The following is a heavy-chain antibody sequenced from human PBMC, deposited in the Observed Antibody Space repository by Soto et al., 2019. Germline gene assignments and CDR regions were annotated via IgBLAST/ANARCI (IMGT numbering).Heavy chain of an antibody. CDR2: IIPIFRTA. V-gene: IGHV1-69*12. D-gene: IGHD3-22*01. Sequence: QVQLVQSGAEVKKPGSSVKVSCKASGGTFSTYAISWVRQTPGHGPEWMGGIIPIFRTANYAQKFQDTVTITADDSTSTAYMELSSLRSEDTAMYYCAITSSGLFYFDYWGQGTLITVSS. J-gene: IGHJ4*02. CDR3: AITSSGLFYFDY. CDR1: GGTFSTYA.